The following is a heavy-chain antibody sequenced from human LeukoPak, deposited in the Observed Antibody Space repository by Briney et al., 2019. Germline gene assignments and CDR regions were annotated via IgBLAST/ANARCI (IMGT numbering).Heavy chain of an antibody. Sequence: PGRSLRLSCAASGFTFDDYAMHWVRQAPGRGLEWVSGISWNSGSIGYADSVKGRFTISRDSAKNSLYLQMNSLRAEDTAVYYCARDWVVGATLDAFDIWGQGTMVTVSS. CDR2: ISWNSGSI. CDR1: GFTFDDYA. V-gene: IGHV3-9*01. D-gene: IGHD1-26*01. J-gene: IGHJ3*02. CDR3: ARDWVVGATLDAFDI.